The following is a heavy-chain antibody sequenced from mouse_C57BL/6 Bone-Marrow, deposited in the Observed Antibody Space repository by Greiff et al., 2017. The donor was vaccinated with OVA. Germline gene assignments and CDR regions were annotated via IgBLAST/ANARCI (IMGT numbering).Heavy chain of an antibody. J-gene: IGHJ4*01. V-gene: IGHV1-5*01. CDR3: TIYGNSIYYYAMDY. CDR1: GYTFTSYW. D-gene: IGHD2-1*01. Sequence: EVKLVESGTVLARPGASVKMSCKTSGYTFTSYWMHWVKQRPGQGLEWIGAIYPGNSDTSYNQKFKGKAKLTAVTSASTAYMELSSLTNEDSAVYYCTIYGNSIYYYAMDYWGQGTSVTVSS. CDR2: IYPGNSDT.